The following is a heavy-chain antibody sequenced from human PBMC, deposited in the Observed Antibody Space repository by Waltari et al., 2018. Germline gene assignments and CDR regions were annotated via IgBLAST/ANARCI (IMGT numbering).Heavy chain of an antibody. V-gene: IGHV3-15*01. CDR3: TTPPYYDYVWGSYRYHDY. Sequence: EVQLVESGGGLVKPGGSLRLSCAASGFTFSNAWMSWVRQAPGKGPGWVGRIKTKTDGGTTDYAAPVKGRFTISRDDSKITLYLQMNSLKTEDTAVYYCTTPPYYDYVWGSYRYHDYWGQGTLVTVSS. CDR1: GFTFSNAW. J-gene: IGHJ4*02. CDR2: IKTKTDGGTT. D-gene: IGHD3-16*02.